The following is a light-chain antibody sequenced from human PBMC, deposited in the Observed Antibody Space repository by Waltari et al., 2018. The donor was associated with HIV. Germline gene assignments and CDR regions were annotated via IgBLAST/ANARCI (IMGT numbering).Light chain of an antibody. CDR3: ATWDGSLNGVL. J-gene: IGLJ2*01. CDR2: GDD. V-gene: IGLV1-44*01. Sequence: QSVLTQPPSASGTPGRRVTISCSGSKSNVGGSTVSWFQHLPGTAPKLSGPAPNLLSFGDDQRPSGVPDRFSGSKSGTSASLDISGLQSEDEADYYCATWDGSLNGVLFGGGTKLTVL. CDR1: KSNVGGST.